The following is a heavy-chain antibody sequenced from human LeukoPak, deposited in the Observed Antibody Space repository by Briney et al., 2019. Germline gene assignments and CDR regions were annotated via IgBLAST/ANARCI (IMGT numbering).Heavy chain of an antibody. J-gene: IGHJ4*02. D-gene: IGHD2-2*01. CDR2: ISGSGDST. CDR1: GFTFRSYG. V-gene: IGHV3-23*01. CDR3: AKSFRSTSLDY. Sequence: GGTLRLSCEASGFTFRSYGMTWVRQAPGKGLEWVSAISGSGDSTYYADSVKGRFTISRDNSRNTLYLQMNSLRAGDTAVYYCAKSFRSTSLDYWGQRTLVTVSS.